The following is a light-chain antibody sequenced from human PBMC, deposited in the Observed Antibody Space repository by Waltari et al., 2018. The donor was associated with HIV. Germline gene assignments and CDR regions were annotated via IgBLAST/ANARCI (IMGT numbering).Light chain of an antibody. Sequence: SYELTQPPSVSVSPGQTASITCSRDKLGDKYACWYQQKPGQSPVLVIYQDSKRPSRIPERFSGSNSGNTATLTISGTQAMDEADYYCQAWDSSTGVFGTGTKVTVL. CDR3: QAWDSSTGV. CDR1: KLGDKY. V-gene: IGLV3-1*01. J-gene: IGLJ1*01. CDR2: QDS.